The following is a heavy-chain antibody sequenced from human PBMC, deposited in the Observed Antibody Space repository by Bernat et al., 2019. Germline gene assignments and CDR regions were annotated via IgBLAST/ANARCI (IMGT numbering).Heavy chain of an antibody. CDR3: ASGGAEYYYYYYYMDV. Sequence: EVQLVETGGGLIQPGGSLRLSCAASGFTVSSNYMSWVRQAPGKGLEWVSVIYSGGSTYYADSVKGRFTISRDNSKNTLYLQMNSLRAEDTAVYYCASGGAEYYYYYYYMDVWGKGTTVTVSS. D-gene: IGHD3-10*01. CDR2: IYSGGST. J-gene: IGHJ6*03. V-gene: IGHV3-53*05. CDR1: GFTVSSNY.